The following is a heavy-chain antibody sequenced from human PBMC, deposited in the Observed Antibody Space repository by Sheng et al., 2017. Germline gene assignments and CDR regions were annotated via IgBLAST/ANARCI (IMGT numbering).Heavy chain of an antibody. J-gene: IGHJ5*01. CDR2: ISGSGSST. CDR1: GFIFSGYA. CDR3: VKPEPKYNWNTGWFDS. V-gene: IGHV3-23*01. D-gene: IGHD1-20*01. Sequence: EVQLLESGGGLLQPGGSLRLSCAASGFIFSGYAMSWVRQAPGKGLEWVSAISGSGSSTNYADSVKGRFIISRDNSKNTLYLQMNSLRAEDTAVYYCVKPEPKYNWNTGWFDSWGQGTLVTVSS.